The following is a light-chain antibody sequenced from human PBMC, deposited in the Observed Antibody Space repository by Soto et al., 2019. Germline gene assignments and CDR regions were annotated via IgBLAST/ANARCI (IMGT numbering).Light chain of an antibody. V-gene: IGLV2-14*01. CDR2: DVS. CDR3: ISYTSINTHV. J-gene: IGLJ1*01. Sequence: QSVLTQPASVSGSPGQSITISCTGTSSDIGGYKYVSWYQQKPDKAPKLMIYDVSYRPSGVSDRFSGSKSGNTASLNISGLQADDEADYYCISYTSINTHVFGTGTKLTVL. CDR1: SSDIGGYKY.